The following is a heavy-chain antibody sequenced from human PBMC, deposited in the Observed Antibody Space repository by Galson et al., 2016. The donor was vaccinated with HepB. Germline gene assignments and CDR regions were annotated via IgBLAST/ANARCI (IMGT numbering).Heavy chain of an antibody. J-gene: IGHJ4*02. Sequence: SVKVSCKASGYTFTNYYMHWVRQAPGQGLQWIGIINPTGSSTSYAQKFQGRVTLSRDTSTSTEYMELSSLRSEDTAVYYCGRSPQWLEHFDYWGQGTLVTVSS. CDR1: GYTFTNYY. V-gene: IGHV1-46*01. D-gene: IGHD6-19*01. CDR2: INPTGSST. CDR3: GRSPQWLEHFDY.